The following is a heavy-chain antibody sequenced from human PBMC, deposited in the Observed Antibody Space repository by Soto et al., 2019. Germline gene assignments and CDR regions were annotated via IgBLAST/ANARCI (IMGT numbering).Heavy chain of an antibody. V-gene: IGHV4-59*08. CDR2: IYYSGST. D-gene: IGHD3-16*01. Sequence: PSETLSLTCTVSGGSISSYYWSWIRQPPGKGLEWIGYIYYSGSTNYNPSLKSRVTISVDTSKNQFSLKLSSVTAADTAVYYCARHAPHLNYELMPFDAFDIWGQGTMVTVSS. J-gene: IGHJ3*02. CDR1: GGSISSYY. CDR3: ARHAPHLNYELMPFDAFDI.